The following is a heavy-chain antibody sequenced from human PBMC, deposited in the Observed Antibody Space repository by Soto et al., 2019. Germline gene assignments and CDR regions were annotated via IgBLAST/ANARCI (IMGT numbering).Heavy chain of an antibody. Sequence: ASVNVSCKASGYTFTTYGFNWVRQAPGQGLEWMGWISGYNGNTNYPMKFQGRVTLTTDTSRSTGYMELRSLRSDDTAVYYCARGGYCPSTTCDTEKFFVFYAMDVWSQ. CDR1: GYTFTTYG. D-gene: IGHD2-2*01. J-gene: IGHJ6*02. CDR2: ISGYNGNT. V-gene: IGHV1-18*01. CDR3: ARGGYCPSTTCDTEKFFVFYAMDV.